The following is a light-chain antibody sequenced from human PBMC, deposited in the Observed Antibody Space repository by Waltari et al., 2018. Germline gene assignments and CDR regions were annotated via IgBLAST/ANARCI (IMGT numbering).Light chain of an antibody. CDR3: SSYAGSNNYV. CDR1: ASDVGGYRY. Sequence: QSALTQPPSASGSPGQSVTISCTGTASDVGGYRYVSWRQQHPGKAPKLIIFDVSKRPSGVPGRFSGSKSGNTAALTVSGLQAEDEADYYCSSYAGSNNYVFGTGTKVTVL. CDR2: DVS. V-gene: IGLV2-8*01. J-gene: IGLJ1*01.